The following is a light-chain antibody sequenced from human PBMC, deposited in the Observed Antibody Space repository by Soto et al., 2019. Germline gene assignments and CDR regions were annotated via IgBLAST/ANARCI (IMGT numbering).Light chain of an antibody. J-gene: IGLJ2*01. V-gene: IGLV2-8*01. CDR2: EVY. Sequence: QSALTQPPSASGSPGQSVTISCTGTFNDVGGYNYVSWYQQHPGKAPKVIIYEVYKRPSGVPDRFSGSKSGKTASLTVSGLQADDEADYYCSSYTTSGSFVVFGGGTKLTVL. CDR1: FNDVGGYNY. CDR3: SSYTTSGSFVV.